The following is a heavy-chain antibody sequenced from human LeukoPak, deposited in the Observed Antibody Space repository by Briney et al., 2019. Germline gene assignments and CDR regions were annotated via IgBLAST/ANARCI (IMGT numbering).Heavy chain of an antibody. Sequence: PGGSLRLSCAASGFTFSSYAMSWVRQAPGKGLEWVSAISGSGGSTYYADSVKGRFTISRDNSKNTLYLQMNSLRAEDTAVYYCAKGVRDIVVVPAAKYYYYYMDVWGKGTTVTVSS. J-gene: IGHJ6*03. CDR2: ISGSGGST. D-gene: IGHD2-2*01. CDR1: GFTFSSYA. V-gene: IGHV3-23*01. CDR3: AKGVRDIVVVPAAKYYYYYMDV.